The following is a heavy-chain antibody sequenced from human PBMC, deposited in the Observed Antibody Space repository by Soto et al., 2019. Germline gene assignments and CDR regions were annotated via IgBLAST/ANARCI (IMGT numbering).Heavy chain of an antibody. V-gene: IGHV4-34*01. J-gene: IGHJ5*02. CDR2: INHVGGT. D-gene: IGHD3-16*01. Sequence: SETLSLTCAVYGGFLSESYWTWIRQPPGKGLEWIGEINHVGGTNYNPSLKSRVTVSVDTSQNQFSLRLISVTAADTAMYFCVRIRYQLPSSVLWLDPWGQGTPVTVSS. CDR3: VRIRYQLPSSVLWLDP. CDR1: GGFLSESY.